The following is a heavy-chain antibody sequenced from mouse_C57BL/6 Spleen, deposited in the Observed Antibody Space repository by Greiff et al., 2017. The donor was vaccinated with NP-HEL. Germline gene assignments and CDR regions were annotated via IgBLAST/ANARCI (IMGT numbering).Heavy chain of an antibody. V-gene: IGHV1-54*01. D-gene: IGHD2-1*01. CDR3: ALWYLY. J-gene: IGHJ2*01. Sequence: VQLQESGAELVRPGTSVKVSCKASGYAFTNYLIEWVKQRPGQGLEWIGVINPGSGGTNYNEKFKGKATLTADKSSSTAYMQLSSLTSEDSAVYFCALWYLYWGQGTTLTVSS. CDR2: INPGSGGT. CDR1: GYAFTNYL.